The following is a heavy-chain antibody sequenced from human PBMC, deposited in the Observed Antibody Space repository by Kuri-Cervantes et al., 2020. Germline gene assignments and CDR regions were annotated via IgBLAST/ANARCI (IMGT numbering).Heavy chain of an antibody. CDR1: GGSFSGYY. CDR3: ARRPKYSNGWN. D-gene: IGHD6-19*01. J-gene: IGHJ4*02. CDR2: IKHSGSI. V-gene: IGHV4-34*01. Sequence: SETLSLTCAVYGGSFSGYYWNWIRQPPGKGLEWIGEIKHSGSINYNPSLKSRVTLSVDTSKIQFSVKLSSVIAADTAVYYCARRPKYSNGWNWGQGTLVTVSS.